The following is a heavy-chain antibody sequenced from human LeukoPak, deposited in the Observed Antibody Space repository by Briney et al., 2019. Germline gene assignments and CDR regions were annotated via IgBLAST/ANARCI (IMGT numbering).Heavy chain of an antibody. CDR3: ARGPRYYGSGKGYFDY. CDR1: GGSISSGGYY. Sequence: SETLSLTCTVSGGSISSGGYYWSWIRQHPGKGLEWIGYIYYSGSTYYNPSLKSRVTISVDTSKNQFSLKLSSVTAADTAVYYCARGPRYYGSGKGYFDYWGQGTLVTVSS. V-gene: IGHV4-31*03. J-gene: IGHJ4*02. CDR2: IYYSGST. D-gene: IGHD3-10*01.